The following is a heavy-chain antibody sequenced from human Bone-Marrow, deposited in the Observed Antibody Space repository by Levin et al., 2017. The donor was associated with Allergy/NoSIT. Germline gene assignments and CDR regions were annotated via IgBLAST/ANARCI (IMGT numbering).Heavy chain of an antibody. CDR2: ISSSSSYI. CDR1: GFTFSSYS. D-gene: IGHD3-22*01. Sequence: PGGSLRLSCAASGFTFSSYSMNWVRQAPGKGLEWVSSISSSSSYIYYADSVKGRFTISRDNAKNSLYLQMNSLRAEDTAVYYCASSGLDYYYDSSGYTLDYWGQGTLVTVSS. V-gene: IGHV3-21*01. J-gene: IGHJ4*02. CDR3: ASSGLDYYYDSSGYTLDY.